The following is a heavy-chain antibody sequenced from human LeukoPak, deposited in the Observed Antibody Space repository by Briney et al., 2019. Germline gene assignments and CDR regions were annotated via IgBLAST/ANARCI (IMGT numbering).Heavy chain of an antibody. D-gene: IGHD4-17*01. V-gene: IGHV3-23*01. Sequence: GRSLRLSCAASGFTFSSYAMSWVRQAPGKGLEWVSGISGSGGRRNYADSVKGRFTISRDNPKNTLYLQMNSLRAEDTAVYYCAKDMGDYGDYDYYGMDVWGQGTTVTVSS. CDR1: GFTFSSYA. J-gene: IGHJ6*02. CDR3: AKDMGDYGDYDYYGMDV. CDR2: ISGSGGRR.